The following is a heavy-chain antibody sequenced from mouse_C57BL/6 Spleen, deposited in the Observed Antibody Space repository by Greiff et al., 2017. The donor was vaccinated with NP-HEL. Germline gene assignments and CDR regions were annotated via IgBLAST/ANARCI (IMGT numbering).Heavy chain of an antibody. D-gene: IGHD1-1*01. CDR2: IDPSDSDT. J-gene: IGHJ2*01. V-gene: IGHV1-59*01. Sequence: QVQLQQPGAELVRPGPSVKLSCKASGYTFTSYWMHWVKQRPGQGLEWIGGIDPSDSDTNYNQKFKGKATLTVDTSSSTAYMQLSSLTSEDSAVYYCARYYYGSSYDFDYWGQGTTLTVSS. CDR1: GYTFTSYW. CDR3: ARYYYGSSYDFDY.